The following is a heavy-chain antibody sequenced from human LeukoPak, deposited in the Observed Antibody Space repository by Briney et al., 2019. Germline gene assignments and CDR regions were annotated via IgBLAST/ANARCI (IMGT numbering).Heavy chain of an antibody. CDR3: ARLWDSSSSLDY. V-gene: IGHV4-59*08. CDR2: IYYSGGT. J-gene: IGHJ4*02. Sequence: SETLSLTCTVSGGSISSYYWTWIRQPPGKGLGLEWIGYIYYSGGTNYNPSLKSRVTISIDSSKNQVSLRLSSVTAADTAVYYCARLWDSSSSLDYWGQGTLVTVSS. D-gene: IGHD6-6*01. CDR1: GGSISSYY.